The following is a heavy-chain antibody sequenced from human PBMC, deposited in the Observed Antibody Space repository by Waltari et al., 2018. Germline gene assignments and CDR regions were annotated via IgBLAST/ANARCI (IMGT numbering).Heavy chain of an antibody. CDR1: GGSFSGYY. V-gene: IGHV4-34*01. J-gene: IGHJ2*01. Sequence: QVQLQQWGAGLLKPSETLSLTCAVYGGSFSGYYWSWIRQPPGKGLEWIGEINHSGSTNNNPSLKSRVTISVDTSKNQFSLKLSSVTAADTAVYYCARAVFDYDHGWYFDLWGRGTLVTVSS. CDR3: ARAVFDYDHGWYFDL. D-gene: IGHD3-22*01. CDR2: INHSGST.